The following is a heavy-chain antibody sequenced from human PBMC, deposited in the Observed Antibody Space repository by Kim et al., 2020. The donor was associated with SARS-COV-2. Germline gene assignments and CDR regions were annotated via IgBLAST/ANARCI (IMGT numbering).Heavy chain of an antibody. CDR3: ARRYCSGGSCYLDY. J-gene: IGHJ4*02. V-gene: IGHV1-69*02. D-gene: IGHD2-15*01. Sequence: AQKFPGRVTITADKSTSTAYMELSSLRSEDTAVYYCARRYCSGGSCYLDYWGQGTLVTVSS.